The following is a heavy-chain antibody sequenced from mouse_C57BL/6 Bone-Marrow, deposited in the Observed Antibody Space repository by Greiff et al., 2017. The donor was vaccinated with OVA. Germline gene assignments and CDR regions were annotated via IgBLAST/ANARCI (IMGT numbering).Heavy chain of an antibody. J-gene: IGHJ1*03. V-gene: IGHV1-69*01. CDR1: GYTFTSYW. CDR2: IDPSDSYT. Sequence: QVQLQQPGAELVMPGASVKLSCKASGYTFTSYWMHWVKQRPGQGLEWIGEIDPSDSYTNSNQKFKGKSTLTVDKSSSTSYMQLSSLTSGDSAVYYCVRYFDGGGTGTTVTVSS. CDR3: VRYFDG.